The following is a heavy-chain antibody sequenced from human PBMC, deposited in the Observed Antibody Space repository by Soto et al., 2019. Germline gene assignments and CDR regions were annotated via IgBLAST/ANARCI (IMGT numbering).Heavy chain of an antibody. CDR3: ASSTETIVVVPAAIQDADFDY. V-gene: IGHV1-2*02. CDR2: INPNSGGT. J-gene: IGHJ4*02. CDR1: GYPFTGYY. Sequence: ASVKGCWKASGYPFTGYYMHLVRQAPGQGLEWMGWINPNSGGTNYAQKFQGRVTMTRDTSISTAYMDLSRLRSDDTAVYYCASSTETIVVVPAAIQDADFDYWGQGTMVTVSS. D-gene: IGHD2-2*02.